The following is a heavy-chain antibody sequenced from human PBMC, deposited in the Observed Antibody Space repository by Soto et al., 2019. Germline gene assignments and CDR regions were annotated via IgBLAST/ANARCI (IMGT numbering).Heavy chain of an antibody. CDR1: GGSVSSDSYY. Sequence: SETLSLTCTVSGGSVSSDSYYWSWIRQPPGKGLEWIGYIYYSGSTNYNPSLKSRVTISVDTSKNQFSLKLSSVTAADTAVYYCARHYDILTGYYTPLEYWGQGTLVTVSS. V-gene: IGHV4-61*01. CDR2: IYYSGST. J-gene: IGHJ4*02. CDR3: ARHYDILTGYYTPLEY. D-gene: IGHD3-9*01.